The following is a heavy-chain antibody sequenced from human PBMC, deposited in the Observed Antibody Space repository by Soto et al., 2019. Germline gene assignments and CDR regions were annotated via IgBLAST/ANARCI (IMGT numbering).Heavy chain of an antibody. V-gene: IGHV4-59*08. Sequence: QVQLQESGPGLVKPSETLSLTCTVSGGSISSYYWSWIRQPPGKGLEWIGYIYYSGSTNYNPSLTSRVTKAVDTSKHQFSLKLSSVTAADTAVYYCARHDAGYYYYGMDVWGQGTTVTVSS. CDR3: ARHDAGYYYYGMDV. CDR1: GGSISSYY. J-gene: IGHJ6*02. D-gene: IGHD6-13*01. CDR2: IYYSGST.